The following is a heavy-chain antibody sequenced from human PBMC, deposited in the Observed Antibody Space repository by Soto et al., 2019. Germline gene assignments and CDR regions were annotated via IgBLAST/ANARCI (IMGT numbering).Heavy chain of an antibody. CDR2: ISYDGSNK. J-gene: IGHJ4*02. V-gene: IGHV3-30-3*01. CDR1: GFTFSSYA. D-gene: IGHD4-17*01. Sequence: GGSLRLSCAASGFTFSSYAMHWVRQAPGKGLEWVAVISYDGSNKYYADSVKGRFTISRDNSKNTLYLQMNSLRAEDTAVYYCARDLFGDYAELGYYFHYWGQGTLGTVSS. CDR3: ARDLFGDYAELGYYFHY.